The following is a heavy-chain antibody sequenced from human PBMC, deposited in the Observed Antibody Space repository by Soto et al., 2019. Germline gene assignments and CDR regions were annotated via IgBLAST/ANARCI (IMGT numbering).Heavy chain of an antibody. J-gene: IGHJ5*02. D-gene: IGHD6-19*01. V-gene: IGHV4-4*02. CDR1: GGTIRSPDW. CDR3: ARGRGRYSSGWSWFDP. CDR2: IFQSGST. Sequence: QVQLQESGPGLVEPSGTLSLTCGVSGGTIRSPDWWTWVRQPPGKGLEGFGEIFQSGSTNYTPSLESGFTISVDKSKNTFSLTVTSVTASETAVYFCARGRGRYSSGWSWFDPWGQGILVTVSS.